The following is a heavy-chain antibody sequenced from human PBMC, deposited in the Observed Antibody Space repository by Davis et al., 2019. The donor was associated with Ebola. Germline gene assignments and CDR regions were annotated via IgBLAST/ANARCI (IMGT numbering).Heavy chain of an antibody. CDR2: IYPGDSDA. Sequence: GESLKISCKASGYTFTRYWIVWVRQMPGKGLEWMGIIYPGDSDATYRPSFRGQVTISADKSFKTAFLQWSSLKASDTARYYCASLRRTITGMDDGFDIWGQGTMVTVSS. D-gene: IGHD2-8*02. J-gene: IGHJ3*02. CDR1: GYTFTRYW. CDR3: ASLRRTITGMDDGFDI. V-gene: IGHV5-51*01.